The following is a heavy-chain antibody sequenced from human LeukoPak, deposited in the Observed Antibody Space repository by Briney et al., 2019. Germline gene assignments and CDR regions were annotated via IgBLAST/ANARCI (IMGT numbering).Heavy chain of an antibody. CDR1: GFTFSSYA. V-gene: IGHV3-30-3*01. J-gene: IGHJ3*02. Sequence: GGSLRLSCAASGFTFSSYAMHWVRQAPGKGLEWVAVISYDGSNKFYADSVKGRFTISRDGSTNTLFLQMNSLRAEDTAVYYCARVWAGYAFDIWGQGTMVTVSS. D-gene: IGHD3/OR15-3a*01. CDR3: ARVWAGYAFDI. CDR2: ISYDGSNK.